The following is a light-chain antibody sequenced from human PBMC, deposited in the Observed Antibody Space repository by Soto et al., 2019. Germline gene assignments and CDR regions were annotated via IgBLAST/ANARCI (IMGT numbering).Light chain of an antibody. J-gene: IGLJ1*01. CDR1: GSNVGSNG. V-gene: IGLV1-44*01. Sequence: QSVLTQPPSLSATPGQRVTISCSGGGSNVGSNGVEWFQQLPGAAPQLLIYSDTERPSGVPDRFSGSGAGTSASLAISGLQSEDEADYYCAARDDRLNGNVFGTGTKVTVL. CDR2: SDT. CDR3: AARDDRLNGNV.